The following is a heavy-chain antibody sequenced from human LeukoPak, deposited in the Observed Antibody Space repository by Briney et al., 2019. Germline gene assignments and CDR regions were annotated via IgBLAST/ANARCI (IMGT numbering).Heavy chain of an antibody. V-gene: IGHV1-2*02. CDR3: ARDARYYGYDLRLDY. CDR1: GYTFTDYY. CDR2: INPNSGGT. Sequence: EASVKVSCKASGYTFTDYYMHWVRQAPGQGLEWMGWINPNSGGTNYAQKFQGRVTMTRDTSISTAYMELSRLRSDDTAVYYCARDARYYGYDLRLDYWGQGTLVTVSS. J-gene: IGHJ4*02. D-gene: IGHD5-12*01.